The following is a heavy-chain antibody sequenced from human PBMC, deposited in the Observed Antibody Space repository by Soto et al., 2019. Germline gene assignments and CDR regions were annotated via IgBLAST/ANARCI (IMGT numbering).Heavy chain of an antibody. V-gene: IGHV4-34*01. CDR3: ARGSVDTVDSSGFYEY. D-gene: IGHD3-22*01. Sequence: SETLSLTCAVYGGSFSAYYWSWIRQPPGKGLEWIGEINHSGGTSYNPPLKSRVTISVDTSKSQFSLKLTSVTAADRAVYYCARGSVDTVDSSGFYEYWGQRTPVTVSS. CDR1: GGSFSAYY. J-gene: IGHJ4*02. CDR2: INHSGGT.